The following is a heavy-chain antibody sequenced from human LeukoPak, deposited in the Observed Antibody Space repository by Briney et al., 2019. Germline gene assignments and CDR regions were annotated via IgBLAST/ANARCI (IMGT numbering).Heavy chain of an antibody. V-gene: IGHV4-61*02. Sequence: SQTLSLTCTVSGGSISSGSHYWSWIRQPAGKGLEWIGRIYTSGSTNYNPSLKSRVTISVDTSKNQFSLTLSSVTAADTAVYYCARGRRTKYDYGDPTGSCWGCYYYYMDVWGKGTTVTISS. J-gene: IGHJ6*03. CDR3: ARGRRTKYDYGDPTGSCWGCYYYYMDV. CDR2: IYTSGST. D-gene: IGHD4-17*01. CDR1: GGSISSGSHY.